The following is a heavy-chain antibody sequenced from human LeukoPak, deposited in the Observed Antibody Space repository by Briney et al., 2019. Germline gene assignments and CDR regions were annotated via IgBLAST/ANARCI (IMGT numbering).Heavy chain of an antibody. Sequence: GGSLRLSCAASGFTFSSYAMSWVRQAPGHGLEWVSAIGGSGGSTYYADSVKGRFTISRDNSKNTLYLQMNSLRAEDTAVYYCAKVAESGTYYDILTGYHFDYWGQGTLVTVSS. V-gene: IGHV3-23*01. CDR2: IGGSGGST. D-gene: IGHD3-9*01. CDR3: AKVAESGTYYDILTGYHFDY. J-gene: IGHJ4*02. CDR1: GFTFSSYA.